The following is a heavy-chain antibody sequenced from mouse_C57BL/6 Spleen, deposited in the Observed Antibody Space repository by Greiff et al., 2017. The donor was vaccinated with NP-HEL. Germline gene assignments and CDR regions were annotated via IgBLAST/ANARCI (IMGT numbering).Heavy chain of an antibody. CDR1: GYTFTSYW. D-gene: IGHD1-1*01. Sequence: QVQLQQPGTELVKPGASVKLSCKASGYTFTSYWMHWVKQRPGPGLEWIGNINPSNGGTNYNEKFKSKATLTVDKSSSTAYMQLSSLTSEDSAVYYCARGEFITTAVATGDYWGQGTTLTVSS. V-gene: IGHV1-53*01. J-gene: IGHJ2*01. CDR3: ARGEFITTAVATGDY. CDR2: INPSNGGT.